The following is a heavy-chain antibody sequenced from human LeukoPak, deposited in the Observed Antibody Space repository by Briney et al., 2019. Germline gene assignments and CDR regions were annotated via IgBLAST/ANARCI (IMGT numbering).Heavy chain of an antibody. D-gene: IGHD3-10*01. Sequence: GAPVKVSCKASGYTFTSYGISWVRQAPGQGLEWMGWISGYNGDTNYAQKFQGRVTMTTDTSTSTVYMDLRSLRSDDTAVYYCARLTLYGSGSYCKDWGQGTLVTVSS. CDR2: ISGYNGDT. V-gene: IGHV1-18*01. CDR3: ARLTLYGSGSYCKD. J-gene: IGHJ4*02. CDR1: GYTFTSYG.